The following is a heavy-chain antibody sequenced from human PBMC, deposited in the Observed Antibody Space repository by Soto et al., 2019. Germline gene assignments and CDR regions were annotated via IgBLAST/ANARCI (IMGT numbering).Heavy chain of an antibody. V-gene: IGHV1-69*01. CDR2: IIPIFGTA. Sequence: SVKVACPASGGPFISYAISWVRQAPGQGLKWMGGIIPIFGTANYAQKFQCRVTITADESTSTAYMELSSLRSEDTAVYYCARGTVNRRDYYYYYGMDVWGQGTTVTVSS. J-gene: IGHJ6*02. D-gene: IGHD2-2*01. CDR1: GGPFISYA. CDR3: ARGTVNRRDYYYYYGMDV.